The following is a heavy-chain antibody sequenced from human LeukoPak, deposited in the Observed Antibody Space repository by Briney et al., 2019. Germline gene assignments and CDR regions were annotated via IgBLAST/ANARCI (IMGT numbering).Heavy chain of an antibody. CDR2: VSGSGDTT. Sequence: PGGSLRLSCAASGFALSSSAMSWVRQAPGKGLQWVSAVSGSGDTTYYADSVKGRFTISRDNSKNTLYLQMNSLRAEDTAVYYCAKRAPHFDYWGQGTLVTVSS. V-gene: IGHV3-23*01. J-gene: IGHJ4*02. CDR1: GFALSSSA. CDR3: AKRAPHFDY.